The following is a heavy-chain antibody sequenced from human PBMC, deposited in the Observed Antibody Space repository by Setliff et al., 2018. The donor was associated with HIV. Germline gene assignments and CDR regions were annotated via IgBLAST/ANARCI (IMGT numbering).Heavy chain of an antibody. CDR3: AKDVGGGSGHYPLYMDV. Sequence: GGSLRLSCAASGFTFSNYGMHWVRQAPVKGQEWVIFIRYDGSDNYYIDSVKGRFTISRDNSKNTLYLQMNSLRDEDTAVYYCAKDVGGGSGHYPLYMDVWGKGTTVTVSS. V-gene: IGHV3-30*02. J-gene: IGHJ6*03. CDR1: GFTFSNYG. CDR2: IRYDGSDN. D-gene: IGHD3-3*01.